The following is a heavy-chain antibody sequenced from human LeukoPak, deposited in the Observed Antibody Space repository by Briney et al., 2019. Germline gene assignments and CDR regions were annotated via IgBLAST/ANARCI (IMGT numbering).Heavy chain of an antibody. Sequence: PGGSLRLSCGASGFTVSSNDMSWVRQAPGKGLEWVSFIYTDGNTKYADSVQGRFTISRDNSRNTLYLQMNSLRADDTAVYYCAKEDSGSYYRGADFWGQGTLVTVSS. D-gene: IGHD1-26*01. V-gene: IGHV3-53*01. CDR2: IYTDGNT. CDR1: GFTVSSND. J-gene: IGHJ4*02. CDR3: AKEDSGSYYRGADF.